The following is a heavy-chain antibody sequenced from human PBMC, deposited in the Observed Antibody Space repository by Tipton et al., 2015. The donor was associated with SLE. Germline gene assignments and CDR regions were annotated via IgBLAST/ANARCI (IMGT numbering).Heavy chain of an antibody. Sequence: TLSLTCAVSGFSISSGYYWGWIRQSPGKGLEWIGRIYSRGSTNSNLSLKSRVTISADTSKNQFSLMLSSVTAADTAVYYCARHRVGATYYFDYWGQGTLVTVSS. V-gene: IGHV4-38-2*01. D-gene: IGHD1-26*01. CDR3: ARHRVGATYYFDY. CDR1: GFSISSGYY. J-gene: IGHJ4*02. CDR2: IYSRGST.